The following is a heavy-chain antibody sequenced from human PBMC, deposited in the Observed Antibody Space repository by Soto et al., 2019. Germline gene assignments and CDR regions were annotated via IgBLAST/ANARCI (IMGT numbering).Heavy chain of an antibody. J-gene: IGHJ4*02. Sequence: QVQLVESGGGVVQPGRSLRLSCAASGFTFSSCAMHWVRQAPGKGLEWVALISYDGSNKYYADSVKGRFTISRDNSKNTLYLQMTSLRAEDTAVYYCARDTRDLRFLEWSYYFDYWGQGTLVTVSS. D-gene: IGHD3-3*01. CDR3: ARDTRDLRFLEWSYYFDY. CDR1: GFTFSSCA. CDR2: ISYDGSNK. V-gene: IGHV3-30-3*01.